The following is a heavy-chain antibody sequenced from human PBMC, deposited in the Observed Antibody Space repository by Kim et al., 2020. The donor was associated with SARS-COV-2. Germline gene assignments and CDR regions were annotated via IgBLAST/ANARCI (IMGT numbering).Heavy chain of an antibody. J-gene: IGHJ4*02. V-gene: IGHV1-24*01. D-gene: IGHD3-22*01. CDR3: ATLDSSGYYKEYYFDY. Sequence: KFQGRVTMTEDTSTDTAYMDLSSLRSEDTAVYYCATLDSSGYYKEYYFDYWGQGTLVTVSS.